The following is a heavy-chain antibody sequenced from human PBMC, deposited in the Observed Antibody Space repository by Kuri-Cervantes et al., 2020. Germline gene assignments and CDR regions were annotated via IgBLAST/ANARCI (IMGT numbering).Heavy chain of an antibody. V-gene: IGHV1-8*01. CDR3: ARDFAPLSYYYYGMDV. CDR1: GYTFNSYD. J-gene: IGHJ6*02. Sequence: ASVKVSCKASGYTFNSYDINWVRQATGQGLEWMGWMNPNSGNTGYAQKFQGRVTMTRNTSISTAYMELSSLRSEDTAVYYCARDFAPLSYYYYGMDVWGQGTTVTVSS. D-gene: IGHD2/OR15-2a*01. CDR2: MNPNSGNT.